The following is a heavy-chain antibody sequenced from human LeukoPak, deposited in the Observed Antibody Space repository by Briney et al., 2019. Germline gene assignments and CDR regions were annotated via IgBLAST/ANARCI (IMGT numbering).Heavy chain of an antibody. Sequence: GGSLRLSCAASGFTFDDYAMHWVRQAPGKGLEWVSGISWNSGSIGYADSVKGRFTISRDNAKNSLYLQMNSLRAEDTALYYCAKDINLGTYHDFWSGYHDAFDIWGQGTMVTVSS. J-gene: IGHJ3*02. CDR3: AKDINLGTYHDFWSGYHDAFDI. D-gene: IGHD3-3*01. CDR1: GFTFDDYA. CDR2: ISWNSGSI. V-gene: IGHV3-9*01.